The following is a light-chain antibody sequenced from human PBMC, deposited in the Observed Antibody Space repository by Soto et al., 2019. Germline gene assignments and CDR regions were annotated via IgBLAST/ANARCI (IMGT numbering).Light chain of an antibody. V-gene: IGLV2-14*01. Sequence: SLLTQPASLAGSPGQASTLSCPGTNSDVGGYNYVSWYQQHPGKAPKLMIYDVSNRPSGVSNRFSGSKSGNTASLTISGLQAEDEADYYCSSYTSSSTLLFGTGTKVTVL. J-gene: IGLJ1*01. CDR1: NSDVGGYNY. CDR3: SSYTSSSTLL. CDR2: DVS.